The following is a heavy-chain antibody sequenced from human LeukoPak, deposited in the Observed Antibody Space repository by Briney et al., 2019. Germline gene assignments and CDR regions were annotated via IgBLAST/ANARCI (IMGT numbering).Heavy chain of an antibody. Sequence: QTGGSLRLSCAAPGFTFSSYAMSWVRQAPGKGLEWVSAISGSGGSTYYADSVKGRFTISRDNSKNTLYLQMNSLRAEDTAVYYCAKARIGRGYSYGPFDYWGQGTLVTVSS. CDR2: ISGSGGST. V-gene: IGHV3-23*01. J-gene: IGHJ4*02. CDR1: GFTFSSYA. D-gene: IGHD5-18*01. CDR3: AKARIGRGYSYGPFDY.